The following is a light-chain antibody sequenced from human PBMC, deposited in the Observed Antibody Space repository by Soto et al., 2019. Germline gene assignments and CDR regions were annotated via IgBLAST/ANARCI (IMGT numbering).Light chain of an antibody. CDR2: EAS. V-gene: IGKV3-15*01. J-gene: IGKJ4*01. CDR3: QQYNNWPLT. CDR1: QSVSSY. Sequence: EIVLTQSPATLSLSPGDRVTLSCRASQSVSSYLTWYQQKPGQAPRLLIYEASTRATGIPARFTGSGSGTDFTLTISSLQSEDCAIYYCQQYNNWPLTFGGGTKVEIK.